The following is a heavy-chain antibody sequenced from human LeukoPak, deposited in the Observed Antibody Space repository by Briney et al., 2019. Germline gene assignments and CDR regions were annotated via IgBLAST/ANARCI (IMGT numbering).Heavy chain of an antibody. V-gene: IGHV3-23*01. CDR2: ISGSGGST. CDR1: GFTFSSYA. CDR3: AKLDIVVVVAVTLVY. J-gene: IGHJ4*02. Sequence: GGSLRLSCAASGFTFSSYAMSWVRQAPGKGLEWVSAISGSGGSTYYADSVKGRFTISRDNSKNTLYLQTNSLRAEDTAVYYCAKLDIVVVVAVTLVYWGQGTLVTVSS. D-gene: IGHD2-15*01.